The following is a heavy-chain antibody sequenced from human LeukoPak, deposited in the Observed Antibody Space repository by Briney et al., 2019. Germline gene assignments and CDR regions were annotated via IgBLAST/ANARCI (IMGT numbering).Heavy chain of an antibody. CDR2: IHNDGITT. Sequence: GGSLRLSCAASGFTFSSYWMHWVRQGPGTGLVWVSRIHNDGITTAYADCVKGRFTISGDNAKNTLSLQTNSLRAEDTAVYYCSRGFCNGGSCYFDYWGQGTLVTVSS. J-gene: IGHJ4*02. CDR1: GFTFSSYW. V-gene: IGHV3-74*01. D-gene: IGHD2-15*01. CDR3: SRGFCNGGSCYFDY.